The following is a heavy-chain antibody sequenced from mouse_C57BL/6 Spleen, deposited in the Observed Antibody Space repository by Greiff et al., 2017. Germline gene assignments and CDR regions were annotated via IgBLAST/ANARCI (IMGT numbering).Heavy chain of an antibody. CDR3: AREEGYWCFDV. CDR1: GYAFTNYL. J-gene: IGHJ1*03. Sequence: QVQLKQSGAELVRPGTSVKVSCKASGYAFTNYLIEWVKQRPGQGLEWIGVINPGSGGTNYNEKFKGKATLTADKSSSTAYLQRSSLTSEDSAVYFCAREEGYWCFDVWGTGTTVTVSS. CDR2: INPGSGGT. V-gene: IGHV1-54*01.